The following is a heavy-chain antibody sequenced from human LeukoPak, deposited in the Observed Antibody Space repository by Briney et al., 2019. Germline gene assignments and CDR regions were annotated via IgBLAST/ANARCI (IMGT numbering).Heavy chain of an antibody. D-gene: IGHD4-17*01. V-gene: IGHV4-34*01. CDR1: SGSFSGYY. Sequence: SETLSLTCAVYSGSFSGYYWSWIRQPPGKGLEWIGEIHHSGSTNYNPSLKSRVTISVDTSKNQFSLKLSSVTAADTAVYYCARGGRVRAYYYHYGMDVWGQGTTVTVSS. CDR3: ARGGRVRAYYYHYGMDV. J-gene: IGHJ6*02. CDR2: IHHSGST.